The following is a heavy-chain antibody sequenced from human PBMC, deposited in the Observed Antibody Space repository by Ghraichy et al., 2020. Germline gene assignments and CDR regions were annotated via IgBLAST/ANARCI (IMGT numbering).Heavy chain of an antibody. Sequence: GGSLRLSCAASGFTVSSNYMSWVRQAPGKGLEWVSVIYSGGSTYYADSVKGRFTISRDNSKNTLYLQMNSLRAEDTAVYYCARSTHCSGGSCYPPYDYWGQGTLVTVSS. V-gene: IGHV3-53*01. CDR2: IYSGGST. J-gene: IGHJ4*02. D-gene: IGHD2-15*01. CDR3: ARSTHCSGGSCYPPYDY. CDR1: GFTVSSNY.